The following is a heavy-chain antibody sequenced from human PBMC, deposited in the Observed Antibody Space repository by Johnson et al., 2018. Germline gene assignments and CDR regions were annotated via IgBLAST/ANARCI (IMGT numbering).Heavy chain of an antibody. CDR2: ISYDGSNK. CDR3: ATARGRGDGYNSGFAFDI. D-gene: IGHD5-24*01. Sequence: QVRLVESGGGVVQPGRSLRLSCAASGFIFSSYAMHWVRQAPGKGLEWVAVISYDGSNKYYADSVKGRFTISRDNSKNTLYLPMNSLRAEDTAVYYRATARGRGDGYNSGFAFDIWGQGTMVTVSS. V-gene: IGHV3-30-3*01. J-gene: IGHJ3*02. CDR1: GFIFSSYA.